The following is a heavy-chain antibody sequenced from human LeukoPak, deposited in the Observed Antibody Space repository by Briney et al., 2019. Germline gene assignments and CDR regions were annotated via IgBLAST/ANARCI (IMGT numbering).Heavy chain of an antibody. CDR3: ARRGCTGTSCYGY. Sequence: RESLKISCKCSGYSFTSYWIGWVRQRPGKGLEWMGVIYPGDTNTRNSPSFQGQITLSPDKSLSTAYLEWSSLKASDTDMYYCARRGCTGTSCYGYWGQGTLVTVSS. D-gene: IGHD2-2*01. V-gene: IGHV5-51*01. J-gene: IGHJ4*02. CDR1: GYSFTSYW. CDR2: IYPGDTNT.